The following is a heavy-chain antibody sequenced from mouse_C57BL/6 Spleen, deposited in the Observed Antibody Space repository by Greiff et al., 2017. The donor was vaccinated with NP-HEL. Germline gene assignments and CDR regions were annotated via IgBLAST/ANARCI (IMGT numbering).Heavy chain of an antibody. Sequence: VQLQQSGAELVRPGASVTLSCKASGYTFTDYEMHWVKQTPVHGLEWIGAIDPETGGTAYNQKFKGKAILTADKSSSTAYMELRSLTSEDSAVYYCTRRLYYGSTDFDYWGQGTTLTVSS. CDR1: GYTFTDYE. CDR3: TRRLYYGSTDFDY. J-gene: IGHJ2*01. D-gene: IGHD1-1*01. CDR2: IDPETGGT. V-gene: IGHV1-15*01.